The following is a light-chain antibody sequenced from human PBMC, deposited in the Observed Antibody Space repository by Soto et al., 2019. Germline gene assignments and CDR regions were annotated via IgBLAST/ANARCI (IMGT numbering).Light chain of an antibody. V-gene: IGLV2-23*02. CDR3: CSYAGSSILGV. CDR1: SSEVGSYNL. J-gene: IGLJ2*01. Sequence: QSALTQPASVSGSPGQSITISCTGTSSEVGSYNLVSWYQQYPGKAPKVMIYEVSKRPSGVSNRFSGSKSGNTASLTISGLQAEDEADYYCCSYAGSSILGVFGGGTKLTVL. CDR2: EVS.